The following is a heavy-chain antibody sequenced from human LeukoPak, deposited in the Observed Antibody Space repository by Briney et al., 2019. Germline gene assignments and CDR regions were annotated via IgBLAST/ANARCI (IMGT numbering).Heavy chain of an antibody. V-gene: IGHV4-59*01. Sequence: SETLSLTCTVSGGSISRSYWSWIRQPPGKGLEWIGYISYSGSTDYNPSLKSRVTISLDTSKTHFTLRLTSVTAADTAVYYCGRVGITDSFDIWGQGTRVTVSS. CDR1: GGSISRSY. J-gene: IGHJ3*02. CDR2: ISYSGST. D-gene: IGHD3-10*01. CDR3: GRVGITDSFDI.